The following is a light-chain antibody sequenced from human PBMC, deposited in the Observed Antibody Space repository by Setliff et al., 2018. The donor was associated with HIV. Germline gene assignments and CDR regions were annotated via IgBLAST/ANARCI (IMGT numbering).Light chain of an antibody. J-gene: IGLJ1*01. CDR3: QSYDSSLSGYV. Sequence: QSVLTQSPSVSGAPGQKITISCTGSSSNIGAGYDVHWYQHLPGTAPKLLIYGNSSRPSGVPDRFSGSKSDTSASLAITGLQAEDEADYYCQSYDSSLSGYVFGTGTRSPS. CDR2: GNS. CDR1: SSNIGAGYD. V-gene: IGLV1-40*01.